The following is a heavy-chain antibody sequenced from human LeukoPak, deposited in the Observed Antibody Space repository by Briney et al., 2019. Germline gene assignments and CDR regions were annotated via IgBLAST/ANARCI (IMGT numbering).Heavy chain of an antibody. CDR3: AKSNPYYYDSSGYVCDY. CDR1: GFTFSSYA. CDR2: ISGSGGST. J-gene: IGHJ4*02. V-gene: IGHV3-23*01. Sequence: GGSLRLSCAASGFTFSSYAMSWVRQAPGKGLEWVSAISGSGGSTYYADSVKGRFTISRDNSKNTLYLQMNSLRAEDTAVYYCAKSNPYYYDSSGYVCDYWGQGTLVTVSS. D-gene: IGHD3-22*01.